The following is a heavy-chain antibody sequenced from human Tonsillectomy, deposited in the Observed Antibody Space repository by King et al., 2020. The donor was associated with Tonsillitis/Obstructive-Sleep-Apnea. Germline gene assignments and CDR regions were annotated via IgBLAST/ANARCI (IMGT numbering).Heavy chain of an antibody. CDR2: INNSGST. D-gene: IGHD6-13*01. CDR3: ARNLGIVTAGRDYGLDV. V-gene: IGHV4-59*01. J-gene: IGHJ6*02. CDR1: GGSISTYY. Sequence: QLQESGPGLVKPSENLSLTCTVSGGSISTYYWSWIRPPPGKGLEWIGYINNSGSTNYNPSLKSRVTISVDTSKNQFSLKLSSVTAADTAVYFCARNLGIVTAGRDYGLDVWGQGTTVTVSS.